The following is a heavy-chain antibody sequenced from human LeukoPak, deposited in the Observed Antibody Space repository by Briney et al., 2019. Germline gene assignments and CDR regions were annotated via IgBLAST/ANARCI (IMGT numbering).Heavy chain of an antibody. CDR1: GGSISSSSYY. Sequence: SETLSLTCTVSGGSISSSSYYWGWIRQPPGRGLEWIGSIYYSGSTYYNPSLKSRVTMSVDTSKNQFSLKLSSVTAADTAVYYCARWSARDAFDIWGQGTMVTVSS. J-gene: IGHJ3*02. CDR3: ARWSARDAFDI. CDR2: IYYSGST. V-gene: IGHV4-39*07.